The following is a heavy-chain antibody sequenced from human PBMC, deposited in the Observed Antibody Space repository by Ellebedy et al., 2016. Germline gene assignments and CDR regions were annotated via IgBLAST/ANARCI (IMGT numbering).Heavy chain of an antibody. D-gene: IGHD3-22*01. J-gene: IGHJ6*02. V-gene: IGHV3-30*03. Sequence: GESLKISXAASGFTFSRFDIHWVRQAQGKGLEWVAAISNDGNDENYGASVKGRFSISRDNSKNRVYLQMSNLRVEDTAVYSCARVRSPDYSTNYDLDVWGQGTTVTVSS. CDR3: ARVRSPDYSTNYDLDV. CDR2: ISNDGNDE. CDR1: GFTFSRFD.